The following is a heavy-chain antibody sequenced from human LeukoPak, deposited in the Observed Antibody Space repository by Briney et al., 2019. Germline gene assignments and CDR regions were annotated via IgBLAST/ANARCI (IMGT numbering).Heavy chain of an antibody. D-gene: IGHD6-19*01. Sequence: GGSLRLSCAASGFTFSSYEMNWVRQAPGKGLEWVSYISSSGSTIYYADSVKGRFTISRDNAKNSLYLQMNSLRAEDTAVYYCARDRKSVAGPYYYYYYMDVWGKGTTVTVSS. CDR2: ISSSGSTI. V-gene: IGHV3-48*03. CDR1: GFTFSSYE. CDR3: ARDRKSVAGPYYYYYYMDV. J-gene: IGHJ6*03.